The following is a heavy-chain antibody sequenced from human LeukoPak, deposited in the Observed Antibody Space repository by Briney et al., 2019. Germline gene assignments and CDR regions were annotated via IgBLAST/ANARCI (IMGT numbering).Heavy chain of an antibody. Sequence: GASVKVSCKASRYTFAGYSMHWVRQAPGQGLEWMGWINPNSGGTNYAQKFQGRVTMTGDTSISTAYMELSRLTSDDTAVYYCARGRGTYSLAYWGQGTLVTVSS. J-gene: IGHJ4*02. CDR1: RYTFAGYS. CDR3: ARGRGTYSLAY. D-gene: IGHD1-26*01. V-gene: IGHV1-2*02. CDR2: INPNSGGT.